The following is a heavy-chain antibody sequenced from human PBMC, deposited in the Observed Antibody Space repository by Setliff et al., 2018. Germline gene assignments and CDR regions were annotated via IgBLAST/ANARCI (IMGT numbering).Heavy chain of an antibody. CDR3: ARDLIPLGMGFHFDY. D-gene: IGHD2-21*01. CDR2: ISSSSSYI. J-gene: IGHJ4*02. CDR1: GFTFSSYS. Sequence: PGGSLRLSCAASGFTFSSYSMNWVRQAPGKGLEWVSSISSSSSYIYYADSVKGRFTIFRDNAKNSLYLQMNSLRAEDTAVYYCARDLIPLGMGFHFDYWGQGTLVTVSS. V-gene: IGHV3-21*01.